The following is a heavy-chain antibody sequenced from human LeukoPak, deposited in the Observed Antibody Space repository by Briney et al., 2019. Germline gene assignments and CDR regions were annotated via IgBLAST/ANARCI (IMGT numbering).Heavy chain of an antibody. CDR2: IYYNGST. CDR1: GGSISYYY. CDR3: ARKGGHFDY. D-gene: IGHD2-15*01. J-gene: IGHJ4*02. V-gene: IGHV4-59*01. Sequence: SETLSLTWTVSGGSISYYYWSWIRQSPAKGLEWIGYIYYNGSTNYNPSLKSRVTISVDMSKNQFSLKVTSVTAADTAIYYCARKGGHFDYWGQGTLVTVS.